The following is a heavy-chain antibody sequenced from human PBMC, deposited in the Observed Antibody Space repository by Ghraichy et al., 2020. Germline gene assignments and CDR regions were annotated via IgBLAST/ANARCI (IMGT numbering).Heavy chain of an antibody. D-gene: IGHD3-10*01. CDR3: ARRGDNRGAFDI. CDR1: GFTFSSYA. J-gene: IGHJ3*02. Sequence: GGSLRLSCAASGFTFSSYAMSWVRQAPGKGLEWVSAISGSGGSTYYADSVKGRFTISRDNSKNTLYLQMNSLRAEDTAVYYCARRGDNRGAFDIWGQGTMVTVSS. V-gene: IGHV3-23*01. CDR2: ISGSGGST.